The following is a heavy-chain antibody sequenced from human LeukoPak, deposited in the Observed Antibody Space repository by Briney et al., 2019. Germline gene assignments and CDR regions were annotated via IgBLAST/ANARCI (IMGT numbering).Heavy chain of an antibody. Sequence: ASVKVSCKASGYTFTSYYMHWVRQAPGQGLEWMGIINPSGGRTSYAQKFQGRVTMTRDMSTSTVYMELSSLRSEDTAVYYCARSGAADIVVVPAAIPTDWFDPWGQGTLVTVSS. CDR3: ARSGAADIVVVPAAIPTDWFDP. V-gene: IGHV1-46*01. CDR2: INPSGGRT. J-gene: IGHJ5*02. CDR1: GYTFTSYY. D-gene: IGHD2-2*01.